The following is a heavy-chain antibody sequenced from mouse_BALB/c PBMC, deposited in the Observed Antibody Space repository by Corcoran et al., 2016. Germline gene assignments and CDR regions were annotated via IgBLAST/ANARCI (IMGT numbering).Heavy chain of an antibody. CDR3: ARPSTAY. V-gene: IGHV1S136*01. Sequence: VQLQQSGPELVKPGASVKMSCKASGYAFTSYVIHWVKQKPGQGGEWSGYINPYNDGTKYNEKFKGKATLTSDKSSSTAYMELSSLTSDDSAVYYCARPSTAYWGQGTLVTVSA. CDR1: GYAFTSYV. D-gene: IGHD1-1*01. CDR2: INPYNDGT. J-gene: IGHJ3*01.